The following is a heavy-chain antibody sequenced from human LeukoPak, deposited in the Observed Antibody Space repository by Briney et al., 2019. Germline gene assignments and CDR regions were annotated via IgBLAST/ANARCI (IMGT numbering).Heavy chain of an antibody. V-gene: IGHV4-59*01. CDR2: IYYSGTPT. J-gene: IGHJ4*02. CDR3: ARDSRGGGPDFDY. Sequence: PSETLSLTCTVSGDSISNYWWAWIRQPPGKGLEWIGYIYYSGTPTSYNPSLKSRLTISIDTSRNQFSLKLSSVTAADTAVYYCARDSRGGGPDFDYWGQGTLVTVSS. D-gene: IGHD3-16*01. CDR1: GDSISNYW.